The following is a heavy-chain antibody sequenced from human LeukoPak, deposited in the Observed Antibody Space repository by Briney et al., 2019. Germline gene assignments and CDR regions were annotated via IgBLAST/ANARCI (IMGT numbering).Heavy chain of an antibody. CDR1: GFTFSSNY. D-gene: IGHD3-22*01. CDR2: IYSGGST. V-gene: IGHV3-53*01. J-gene: IGHJ4*02. CDR3: ARGRLYYYDSSGYRSPYYFDY. Sequence: GGSLRLSCAASGFTFSSNYMSWVRQAPGKGLEWVSVIYSGGSTYYADSVKGRFTISRDNSKNTLYLQMNSLRAEDTAVYYCARGRLYYYDSSGYRSPYYFDYWGQGTLVTVSS.